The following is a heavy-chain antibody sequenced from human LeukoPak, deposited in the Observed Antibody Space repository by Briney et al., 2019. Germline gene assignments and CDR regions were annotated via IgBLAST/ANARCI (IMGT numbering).Heavy chain of an antibody. CDR3: ASPYGSGGYSYYGMDV. J-gene: IGHJ6*02. Sequence: GGSLRLSCAASGFTFSSYAMHWVRQAPGKGLEWVAVISYDGSNKYYADSVKGRFTISRDNSKNTLYLQMNSLRAEDTAVYYCASPYGSGGYSYYGMDVWGQGTTVTVSS. V-gene: IGHV3-30*04. CDR1: GFTFSSYA. CDR2: ISYDGSNK. D-gene: IGHD3-10*01.